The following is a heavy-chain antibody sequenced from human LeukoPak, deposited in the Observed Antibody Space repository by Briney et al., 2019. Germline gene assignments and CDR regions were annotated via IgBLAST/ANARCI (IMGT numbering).Heavy chain of an antibody. CDR1: GFTFSSYG. V-gene: IGHV3-23*01. J-gene: IGHJ4*02. CDR2: ITGRGEHI. CDR3: AKGPLLWD. Sequence: GGSLRLSCTASGFTFSSYGMNWVRQAPGKGLEWVSGITGRGEHIFYAGSVKGRFTISRDNSKNTLYLQMNSLRAEDTAVYYCAKGPLLWDWGQGTLVTVSS. D-gene: IGHD2/OR15-2a*01.